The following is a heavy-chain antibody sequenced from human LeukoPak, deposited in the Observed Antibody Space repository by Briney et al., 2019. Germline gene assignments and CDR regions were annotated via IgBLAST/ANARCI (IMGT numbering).Heavy chain of an antibody. CDR3: ARAGELVYYYYYMDV. V-gene: IGHV1-46*01. Sequence: GASVKVSCKASGYTFTSYYMHWVRQAPGQGLEWMGIINPSGGSTSYAQKFQGRVTMTRDTSTSTVYMELSSLRSEDTAVYYCARAGELVYYYYYMDVWGKGTTVTVSS. J-gene: IGHJ6*03. CDR1: GYTFTSYY. D-gene: IGHD3-10*01. CDR2: INPSGGST.